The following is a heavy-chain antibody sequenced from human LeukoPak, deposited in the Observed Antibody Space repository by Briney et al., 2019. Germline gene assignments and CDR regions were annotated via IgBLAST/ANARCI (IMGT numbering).Heavy chain of an antibody. CDR2: INHSGST. CDR1: GGSFSGYY. Sequence: SETLSLTCAVYGGSFSGYYWSWIRQPPGKGLEWIGEINHSGSTNYNPSLKSRVTISVDTSKNQFSLKLSSVTAADTAVYYCARGLGGVISFFDYWGQGTLVTVS. J-gene: IGHJ4*02. CDR3: ARGLGGVISFFDY. V-gene: IGHV4-34*01. D-gene: IGHD3-16*02.